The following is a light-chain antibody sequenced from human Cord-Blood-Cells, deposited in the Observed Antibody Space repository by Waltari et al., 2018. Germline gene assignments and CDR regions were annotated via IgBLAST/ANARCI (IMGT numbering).Light chain of an antibody. CDR2: DAS. V-gene: IGKV1-5*01. Sequence: DIQMTPSPSTLSASAGDRVTTTCRASQSISSWLAWYQQKPGNAPKLLIYDASSLASGVPSRFSGSGSRTEFTLTISSLQPDDFATYYCQQYNSYSHTFGQGTKLEIK. CDR1: QSISSW. J-gene: IGKJ2*01. CDR3: QQYNSYSHT.